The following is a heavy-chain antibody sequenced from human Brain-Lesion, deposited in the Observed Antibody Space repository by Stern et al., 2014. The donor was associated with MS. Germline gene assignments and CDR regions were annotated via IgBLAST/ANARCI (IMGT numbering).Heavy chain of an antibody. D-gene: IGHD3-10*01. Sequence: QLVQSGAEVKKPGSSVKVSCKPSGGTFSSYTITWVRQAPGQGLEWMGRIISLLDIADYAQKFQGRVTITADKSTSTAYMELSSLRSEDTAVYYCARESTGDAFDIWGQGTMVTVSS. J-gene: IGHJ3*02. CDR3: ARESTGDAFDI. V-gene: IGHV1-69*09. CDR2: IISLLDIA. CDR1: GGTFSSYT.